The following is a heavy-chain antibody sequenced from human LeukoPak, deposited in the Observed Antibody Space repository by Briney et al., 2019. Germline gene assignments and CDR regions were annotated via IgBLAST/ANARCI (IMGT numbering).Heavy chain of an antibody. D-gene: IGHD3-10*01. V-gene: IGHV1-18*01. CDR3: ARDATYGVGKFDP. CDR1: GYTFTRYV. Sequence: GSVKVSCKSSGYTFTRYVISWVRQAPGQRLEWMGWISAYNGNTNYAQKLQGRVTMTTDTSTSTAYMELRSLGSDDTAVYYCARDATYGVGKFDPWGQGTLVTVSP. J-gene: IGHJ5*02. CDR2: ISAYNGNT.